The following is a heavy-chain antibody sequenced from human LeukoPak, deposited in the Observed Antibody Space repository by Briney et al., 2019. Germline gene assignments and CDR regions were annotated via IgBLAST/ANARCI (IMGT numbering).Heavy chain of an antibody. CDR2: IYYSGST. D-gene: IGHD3-10*01. V-gene: IGHV4-39*01. J-gene: IGHJ5*02. Sequence: ASETLSLTCTVSGGSISSSSYYWGWIRQPPGKGLEWIGSIYYSGSTYYNPSLKSRVTISVDTSKNQFSLKLSSVTAADTAVYYCARLIITMVRGVIYQASWFDPWGQGTLVTASS. CDR1: GGSISSSSYY. CDR3: ARLIITMVRGVIYQASWFDP.